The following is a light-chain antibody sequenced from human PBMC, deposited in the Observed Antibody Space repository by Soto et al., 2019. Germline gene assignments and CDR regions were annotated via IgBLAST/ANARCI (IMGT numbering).Light chain of an antibody. V-gene: IGKV3-20*01. Sequence: EIVLTQSPGTPSLSPGERATLSCRASQSVSSSYLAWYQQKPGQAPRLLISGASSRATGVPDRFSGSGSGTDFTLTISRLEPEDFAVYYCQQCGSSPPTFGGGTKVEIK. J-gene: IGKJ4*01. CDR1: QSVSSSY. CDR2: GAS. CDR3: QQCGSSPPT.